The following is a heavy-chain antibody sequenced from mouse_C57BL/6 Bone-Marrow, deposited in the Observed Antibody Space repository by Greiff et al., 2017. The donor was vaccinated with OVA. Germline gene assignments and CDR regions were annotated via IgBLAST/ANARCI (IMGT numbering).Heavy chain of an antibody. V-gene: IGHV1-76*01. D-gene: IGHD2-2*01. J-gene: IGHJ2*01. CDR1: GYTFTDYY. CDR2: IYPGSGNI. Sequence: LVESGAELVGPGASVKLSCKASGYTFTDYYISWVKQRPGQGLEWIARIYPGSGNIYYNEKFKGKATLTAEKSSSTAYMQLSSLTSDDSAVYVCARSERLRDYFDYWGQGTTLTVSS. CDR3: ARSERLRDYFDY.